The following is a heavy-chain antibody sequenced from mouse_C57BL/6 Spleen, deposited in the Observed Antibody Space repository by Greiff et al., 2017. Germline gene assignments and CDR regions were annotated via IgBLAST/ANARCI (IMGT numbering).Heavy chain of an antibody. CDR2: ISSGSSTI. Sequence: EVMLVESGGGLVKPGGSLKLSCAASGFTFSDYGMHWVRQAPEKGLEWVAYISSGSSTIYYADKVKGRFTISRDNAKNTLFLQMTSLRSEDTAMDYCARDGDWFAYWGQGTLVTVSA. CDR3: ARDGDWFAY. V-gene: IGHV5-17*01. CDR1: GFTFSDYG. J-gene: IGHJ3*01.